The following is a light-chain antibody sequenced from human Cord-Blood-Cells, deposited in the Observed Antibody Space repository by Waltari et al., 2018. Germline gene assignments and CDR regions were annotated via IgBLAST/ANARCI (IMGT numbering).Light chain of an antibody. CDR2: DAS. Sequence: EIALTQSPAPLALSPVERATLYCGASQRVISSYLAWYQQKPGLAPRLLIYDASTMATGIPDRFSGSGSGTDFTLTISSLESEDFAVYYCQQYGSSPVTFGPGTKVDIK. CDR3: QQYGSSPVT. CDR1: QRVISSY. V-gene: IGKV3D-20*01. J-gene: IGKJ3*01.